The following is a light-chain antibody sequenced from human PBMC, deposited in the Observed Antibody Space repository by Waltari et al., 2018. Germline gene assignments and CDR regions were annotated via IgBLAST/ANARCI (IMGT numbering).Light chain of an antibody. Sequence: DIQMTQSPSTLSASVGDRVTITRRASQSVSHWLAWYQKKPGTAPKLLISKASSLEKEVPTRFGGSGSGTEFTLTITNLQPDDFATFCCQRYDDYPLTFGGGTKVEIK. CDR3: QRYDDYPLT. J-gene: IGKJ4*01. CDR1: QSVSHW. CDR2: KAS. V-gene: IGKV1-5*03.